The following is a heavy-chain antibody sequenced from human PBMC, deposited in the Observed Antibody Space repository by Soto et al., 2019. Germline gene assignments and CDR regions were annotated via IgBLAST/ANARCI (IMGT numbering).Heavy chain of an antibody. Sequence: SETLSLTCTVSGGSVRSDNYYWIWIRQPPGEGLECIGYISYSGSTNYNPSLKSRVTISVDASKNQFSLKVTSVTAADTAVYYCARDRSALAPYYYAMDVWGQGTTVTVSS. CDR1: GGSVRSDNYY. V-gene: IGHV4-61*01. J-gene: IGHJ6*02. CDR2: ISYSGST. CDR3: ARDRSALAPYYYAMDV. D-gene: IGHD5-18*01.